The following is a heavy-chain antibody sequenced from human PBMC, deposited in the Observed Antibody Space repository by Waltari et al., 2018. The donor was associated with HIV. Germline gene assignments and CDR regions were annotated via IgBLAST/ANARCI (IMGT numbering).Heavy chain of an antibody. Sequence: EVQLLESGGGLVQPGGSLRPPCAASKLPFNIHGMIWVRQAPGRGLEWVSTISGSGDNTHYADSVKGRFTISRDNSKNTMYLQMNSLRAEDTAVYFCGKDPSSWTRADSWGQGTLVTVSS. CDR1: KLPFNIHG. CDR3: GKDPSSWTRADS. CDR2: ISGSGDNT. D-gene: IGHD6-13*01. J-gene: IGHJ4*02. V-gene: IGHV3-23*01.